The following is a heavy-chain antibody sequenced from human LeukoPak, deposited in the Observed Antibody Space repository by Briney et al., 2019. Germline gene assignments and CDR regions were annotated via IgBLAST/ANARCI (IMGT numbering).Heavy chain of an antibody. CDR1: GGSFSGYY. D-gene: IGHD6-13*01. CDR3: ARAAAGKPNWFDP. J-gene: IGHJ5*02. CDR2: INHSGST. V-gene: IGHV4-34*01. Sequence: SDTLSLTCAVYGGSFSGYYWSWIRQPPGKGLEWIGEINHSGSTNYDPSLKSRVTISVDTSKNQFSLKLSSVTAADTAVYYCARAAAGKPNWFDPWGQGTLVTVSS.